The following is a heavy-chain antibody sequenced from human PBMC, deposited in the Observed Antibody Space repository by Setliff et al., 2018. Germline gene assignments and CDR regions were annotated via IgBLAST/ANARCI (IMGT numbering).Heavy chain of an antibody. V-gene: IGHV4-61*02. D-gene: IGHD1-20*01. J-gene: IGHJ5*02. CDR3: ARYNSSAACFDL. CDR2: IFPTGTT. Sequence: SETLSLTCTVSGGSITSGSVYWSWIRQPAGKGLEWIGRIFPTGTTNYNPDLKSRVTMSVDTSKKRFSLMLRSVTAADTAIYYCARYNSSAACFDLWGPGTLVTVSS. CDR1: GGSITSGSVY.